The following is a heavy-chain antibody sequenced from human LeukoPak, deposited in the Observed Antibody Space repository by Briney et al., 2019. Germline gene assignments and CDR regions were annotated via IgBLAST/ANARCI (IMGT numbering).Heavy chain of an antibody. Sequence: GASVKVSCKASGYTFTGYYMHWVRQAPGQGLEWMGWINPNSGGTNYAQKFQGRVTMTRDTSISTAYMELSSLRSEDTAVYYCALSSGYHAFDIWGQGTMVTVSS. CDR2: INPNSGGT. J-gene: IGHJ3*02. V-gene: IGHV1-2*02. D-gene: IGHD3-22*01. CDR3: ALSSGYHAFDI. CDR1: GYTFTGYY.